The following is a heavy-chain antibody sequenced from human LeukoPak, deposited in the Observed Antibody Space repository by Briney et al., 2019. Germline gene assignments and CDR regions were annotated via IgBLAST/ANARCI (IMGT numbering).Heavy chain of an antibody. V-gene: IGHV4-59*08. D-gene: IGHD3-10*01. J-gene: IGHJ5*02. CDR3: ARRRITMVRGEGWFDP. CDR2: IYYSGST. Sequence: SETLSLTCTVSGGSISSYYWSWIRQPPGKGLEWIGYIYYSGSTNYNPSLKSRVTISVDTSKNQFSLKLSSVTAADTAVYYCARRRITMVRGEGWFDPWGQGTLVTVSS. CDR1: GGSISSYY.